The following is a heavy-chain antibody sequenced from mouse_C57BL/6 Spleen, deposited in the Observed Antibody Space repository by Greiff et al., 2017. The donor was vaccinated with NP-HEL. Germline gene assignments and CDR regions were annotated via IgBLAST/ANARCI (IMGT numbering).Heavy chain of an antibody. J-gene: IGHJ2*01. CDR3: ARLSVRDYFDY. CDR1: GFTFSSYG. V-gene: IGHV5-6*01. Sequence: VQLKESGGDLVKPGGSLKLSCAASGFTFSSYGMSWVRQTPDKRLEWVATISSGGSYTYYPDSVKGRFTISRDNAKNTLYLQMSSLKSEDTAMYYCARLSVRDYFDYWGQGTTLTVSS. CDR2: ISSGGSYT. D-gene: IGHD3-2*02.